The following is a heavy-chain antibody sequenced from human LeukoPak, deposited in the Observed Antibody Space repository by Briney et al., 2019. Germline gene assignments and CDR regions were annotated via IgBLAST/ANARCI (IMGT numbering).Heavy chain of an antibody. CDR2: IRYDGTNK. CDR3: AKEGMATGSEYFDY. D-gene: IGHD5-24*01. Sequence: GGSLRLSCAASGFTFSSYGIHWVRQAPGKGLEWVAFIRYDGTNKYYADSVKGRFTISRDNSKNTLYLQMNSLRAEDTAVYYCAKEGMATGSEYFDYWGQGTLVTVSS. CDR1: GFTFSSYG. J-gene: IGHJ4*02. V-gene: IGHV3-30*02.